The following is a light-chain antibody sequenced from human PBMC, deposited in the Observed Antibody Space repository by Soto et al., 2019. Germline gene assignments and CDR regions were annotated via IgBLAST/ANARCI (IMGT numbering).Light chain of an antibody. V-gene: IGKV3-15*01. CDR1: QSVRNN. Sequence: EIVMTQSPGTLSVSPGERVTLSCRASQSVRNNLAWYQQKPGQGPRLLIYDASTGATGIPARFSGSGSGTEFTPTISSLQSEDFAVYYCQQCNDWPWTFGQGTKVEIK. J-gene: IGKJ1*01. CDR2: DAS. CDR3: QQCNDWPWT.